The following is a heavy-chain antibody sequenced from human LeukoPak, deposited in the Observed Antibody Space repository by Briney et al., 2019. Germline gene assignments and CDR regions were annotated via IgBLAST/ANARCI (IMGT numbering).Heavy chain of an antibody. CDR3: VTVETHVAY. D-gene: IGHD4-23*01. CDR1: GFIFNNYG. J-gene: IGHJ4*02. CDR2: IKSNPDGGTT. V-gene: IGHV3-15*01. Sequence: GGSLRLSCAASGFIFNNYGLIWVRQAPGKGLEWVGRIKSNPDGGTTDYAAPVKGRFIISRHDSQRTLYLQMHSLMIEDTAVYYCVTVETHVAYWGRGTLVTVSS.